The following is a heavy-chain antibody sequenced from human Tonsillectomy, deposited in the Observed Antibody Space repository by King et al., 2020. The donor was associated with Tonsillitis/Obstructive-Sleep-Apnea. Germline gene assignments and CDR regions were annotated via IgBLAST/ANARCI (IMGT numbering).Heavy chain of an antibody. J-gene: IGHJ6*03. CDR2: IIPILVIA. CDR3: ARHEPDSVTIFGVAPSHMDV. D-gene: IGHD3-3*01. Sequence: QLVQSGAEVKKPGSSVKVSCKASGGTFSSFAINWVRQAPGQGLEWMGRIIPILVIANYAQKFQDRVTITAVKSTSTAYMALSSLRSEDTAMYYCARHEPDSVTIFGVAPSHMDVWGKGTTVTVSS. V-gene: IGHV1-69*04. CDR1: GGTFSSFA.